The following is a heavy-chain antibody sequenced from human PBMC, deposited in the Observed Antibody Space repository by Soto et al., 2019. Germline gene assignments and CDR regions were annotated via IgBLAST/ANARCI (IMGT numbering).Heavy chain of an antibody. CDR1: GGSISGSY. CDR2: IYYSGST. D-gene: IGHD3-10*01. CDR3: ARYYGSGSNDAFEI. V-gene: IGHV4-59*01. Sequence: SETLSLTCSVAGGSISGSYWSWIRQPPGKGLEWIGCIYYSGSTTYNPSLKSRVTISIDTSKNQFSLKLSSVTAADTAFYYCARYYGSGSNDAFEIWGQGTMVT. J-gene: IGHJ3*02.